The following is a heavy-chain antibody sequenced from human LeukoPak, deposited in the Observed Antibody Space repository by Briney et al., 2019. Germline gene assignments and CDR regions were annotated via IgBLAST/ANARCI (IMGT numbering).Heavy chain of an antibody. CDR3: VTTWGAHYWYFDL. J-gene: IGHJ2*01. CDR1: GFTFSTYW. Sequence: GGSLRLSCAASGFTFSTYWMNWVRQAPGKGLEWVSSITSSNNYIYYADSMKGRFTISRDNAKNSLYLQMNSLRAEDTAVYYCVTTWGAHYWYFDLWGRGALVTVSS. D-gene: IGHD1-26*01. CDR2: ITSSNNYI. V-gene: IGHV3-21*01.